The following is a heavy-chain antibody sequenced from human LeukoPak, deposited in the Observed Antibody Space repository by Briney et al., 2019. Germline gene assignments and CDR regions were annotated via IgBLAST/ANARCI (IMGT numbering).Heavy chain of an antibody. J-gene: IGHJ4*02. CDR3: ARDYVDTSTDF. Sequence: ASVKVSCKASGYTFTGYYIHWVRQAPGQGLEWMGWINPFSGGTNYAQKFQGRVTMTRDTSTSTAYMELTWLRSDDTAVYYCARDYVDTSTDFWGQGTLVTVSS. CDR2: INPFSGGT. CDR1: GYTFTGYY. V-gene: IGHV1-2*02. D-gene: IGHD5-18*01.